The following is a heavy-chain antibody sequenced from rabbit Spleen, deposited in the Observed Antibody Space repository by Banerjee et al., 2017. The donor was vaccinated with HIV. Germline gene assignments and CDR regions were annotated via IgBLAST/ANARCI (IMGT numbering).Heavy chain of an antibody. D-gene: IGHD7-1*01. CDR2: IYAGEGNT. CDR1: GFDFSRTG. CDR3: ARFYAGYGDFGYAAM. J-gene: IGHJ4*01. Sequence: QEQLEESGGGLVQPGGSLKLSCKASGFDFSRTGVSWVRQAPGKGLEWIACIYAGEGNTYYANWAKGRFTISKTSSTTVTLQMTSLTAADTATYFCARFYAGYGDFGYAAMWGQGTLVTVS. V-gene: IGHV1S45*01.